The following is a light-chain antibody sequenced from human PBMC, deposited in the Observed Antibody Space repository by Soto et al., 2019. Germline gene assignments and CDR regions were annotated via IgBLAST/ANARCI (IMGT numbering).Light chain of an antibody. J-gene: IGLJ2*01. CDR2: EGT. CDR1: SSDVGSYNL. CDR3: CSIAGSNTWDVV. Sequence: QSALTQPASVSGSPGQSITISCTGTSSDVGSYNLVSWYQQHPGKAPKLMIYEGTKRPSGVSNRFSGSKSGNTASLTISGLQAEEGAEYYFCSIAGSNTWDVVFGGGTKLTVL. V-gene: IGLV2-23*01.